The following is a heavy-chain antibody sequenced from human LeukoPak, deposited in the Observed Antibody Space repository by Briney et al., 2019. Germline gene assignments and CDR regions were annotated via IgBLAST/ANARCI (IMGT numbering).Heavy chain of an antibody. J-gene: IGHJ4*02. D-gene: IGHD4-23*01. CDR1: GGTFSSYA. CDR2: IIPILGIA. CDR3: ARDTANYGGFDY. Sequence: SVKVSCKASGGTFSSYAISWVRQAPGQGLEWMGRIIPILGIANYAQKFQGRVTITADKSTSTAYMGLSSLRSEDTAVYYCARDTANYGGFDYWGQGTLVTVSS. V-gene: IGHV1-69*04.